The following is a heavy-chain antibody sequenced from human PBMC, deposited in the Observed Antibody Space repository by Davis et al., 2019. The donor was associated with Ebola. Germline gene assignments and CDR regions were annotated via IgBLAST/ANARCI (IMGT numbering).Heavy chain of an antibody. CDR1: GGSISSYY. CDR3: ARDEVFGFDY. D-gene: IGHD2-21*01. J-gene: IGHJ4*02. Sequence: SETLSLTCTVSGGSISSYYWSWIRQPPGKGLEWIGYIYYSGSTNYNPSLKSRVTISVDTSKNQFSLKLSSVTAADTAVYYCARDEVFGFDYWGQGTLVTVSS. V-gene: IGHV4-59*12. CDR2: IYYSGST.